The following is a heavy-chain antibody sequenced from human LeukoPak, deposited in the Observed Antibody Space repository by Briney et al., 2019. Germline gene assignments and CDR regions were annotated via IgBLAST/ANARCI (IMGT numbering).Heavy chain of an antibody. CDR1: GFTFDNYA. V-gene: IGHV3-23*01. J-gene: IGHJ4*02. CDR3: AKQLRTIMVTLGPFDY. CDR2: ISGSGGRT. D-gene: IGHD3-16*01. Sequence: PGGSLRLSCAAFGFTFDNYAMSWVRQAPGKGLEWVSGISGSGGRTYYADSVKGRFTISRDNSKNTLYLLLNSLRAEDTAVYFCAKQLRTIMVTLGPFDYWGQGSLVTVSS.